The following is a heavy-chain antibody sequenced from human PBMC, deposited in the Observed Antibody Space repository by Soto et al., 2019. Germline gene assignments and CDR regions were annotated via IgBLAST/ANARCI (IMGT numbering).Heavy chain of an antibody. Sequence: ASVKVSCKVSGYTLTELSMHWVRQAPGKGLEWMGGFDPEDGETIYAQKFQGRVTMTEDTSTDTAYMELSSLRSEDTAVYYCASRSSGWFNYYYYMDVWGKGTTVTVSS. V-gene: IGHV1-24*01. CDR1: GYTLTELS. CDR3: ASRSSGWFNYYYYMDV. D-gene: IGHD6-19*01. J-gene: IGHJ6*03. CDR2: FDPEDGET.